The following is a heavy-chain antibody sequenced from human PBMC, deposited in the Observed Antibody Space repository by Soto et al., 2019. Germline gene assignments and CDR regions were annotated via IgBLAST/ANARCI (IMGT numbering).Heavy chain of an antibody. D-gene: IGHD2-21*02. Sequence: QVQQVQSGPEVKKPGSSVKVSCKASGGSITSYAVSWVRQAPGQGLEWMGGIISMFGTTHYAQKFQGRVTNTADESTNTVHMELFRRRSDDTAIYYCARDRVNSDGCYSGLDPWGQGTLVTVSS. V-gene: IGHV1-69*01. CDR3: ARDRVNSDGCYSGLDP. CDR1: GGSITSYA. J-gene: IGHJ5*02. CDR2: IISMFGTT.